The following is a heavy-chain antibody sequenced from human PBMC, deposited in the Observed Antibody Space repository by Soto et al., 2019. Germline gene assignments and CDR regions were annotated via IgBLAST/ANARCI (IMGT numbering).Heavy chain of an antibody. V-gene: IGHV4-30-4*01. CDR2: IYYSGST. J-gene: IGHJ4*02. D-gene: IGHD2-2*01. CDR1: GDSISSGDYY. CDR3: ASHYCGSTGCSWGGPDYGDYNFGY. Sequence: SETLSLTCTVSGDSISSGDYYWSWIRQPPGKGLEWIGYIYYSGSTYYNPSLKSRVTISVGTSKNQFSLKLSSVTAADTAVYYCASHYCGSTGCSWGGPDYGDYNFGYWGQGTLVTVSS.